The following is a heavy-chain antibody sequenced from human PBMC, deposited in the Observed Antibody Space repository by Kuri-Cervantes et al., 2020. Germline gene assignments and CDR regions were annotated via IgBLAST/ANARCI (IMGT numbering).Heavy chain of an antibody. CDR2: IGTAGDT. D-gene: IGHD3-10*01. V-gene: IGHV3-13*01. Sequence: GGSLRLSCAASGFTFSSYDMHWVRQATGKGLEWVSAIGTAGDTYYPGSVKGRFTISRDNSKNTLYLQMNSLRAEDTAVYYCARSKGSGKYYFDYWGQGTLVTVSS. CDR3: ARSKGSGKYYFDY. CDR1: GFTFSSYD. J-gene: IGHJ4*02.